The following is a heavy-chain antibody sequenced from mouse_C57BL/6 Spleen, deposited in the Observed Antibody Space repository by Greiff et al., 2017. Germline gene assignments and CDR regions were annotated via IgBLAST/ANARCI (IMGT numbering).Heavy chain of an antibody. Sequence: QVQLQQPGAELVKPGASVKMSCKASGYTFTSYWITWVKQRPGQGLEWIGNIYPGSGSTNYNAKFKSKATLTVDTSSSTAYMQLSSLTSEDSAVYYCAREGYDYEFDYWGQGTTLTVSA. V-gene: IGHV1-55*01. CDR2: IYPGSGST. CDR3: AREGYDYEFDY. J-gene: IGHJ2*01. D-gene: IGHD2-4*01. CDR1: GYTFTSYW.